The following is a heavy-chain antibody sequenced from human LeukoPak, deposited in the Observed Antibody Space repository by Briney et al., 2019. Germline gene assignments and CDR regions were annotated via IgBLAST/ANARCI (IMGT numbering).Heavy chain of an antibody. Sequence: PGGSLRLSCAASGFTFSSYAMSWVRQAPGKGLEWVSAISGSGGSTYYADSEKGRFTISRDNSKNTLYLQMNSLRAEDTAVYYCAKDQQLWSYNWFDPWGQGTLVTVSS. CDR1: GFTFSSYA. CDR2: ISGSGGST. D-gene: IGHD5-18*01. V-gene: IGHV3-23*01. CDR3: AKDQQLWSYNWFDP. J-gene: IGHJ5*02.